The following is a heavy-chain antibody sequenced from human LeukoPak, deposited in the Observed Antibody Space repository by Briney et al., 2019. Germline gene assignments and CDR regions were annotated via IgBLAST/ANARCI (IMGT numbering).Heavy chain of an antibody. V-gene: IGHV3-53*01. CDR3: ARDGQQSSPYAYDY. J-gene: IGHJ4*02. CDR1: GFTGSNNY. D-gene: IGHD2-2*01. Sequence: GGSLRLSCAASGFTGSNNYVSWVRQAPGMGLEWVSAIHSSGATCYADTVRGRFTISRDTSKNTLYLEMNSLRAEDTAIYYCARDGQQSSPYAYDYWGQGTLVTVSS. CDR2: IHSSGAT.